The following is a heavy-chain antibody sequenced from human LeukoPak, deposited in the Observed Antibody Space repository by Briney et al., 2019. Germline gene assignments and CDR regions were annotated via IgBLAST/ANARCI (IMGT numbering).Heavy chain of an antibody. D-gene: IGHD7-27*01. Sequence: GGSLRLSCAVSGFTFSTEAMTWVRQAPGKGLEWVSSISDNGGTTYYADSVKGRFTISRDNSRNTVFLQMNSLRAEDTALHYCAKKLGFLPQFDYWSQGTLVAVSS. CDR1: GFTFSTEA. V-gene: IGHV3-23*01. CDR3: AKKLGFLPQFDY. J-gene: IGHJ4*02. CDR2: ISDNGGTT.